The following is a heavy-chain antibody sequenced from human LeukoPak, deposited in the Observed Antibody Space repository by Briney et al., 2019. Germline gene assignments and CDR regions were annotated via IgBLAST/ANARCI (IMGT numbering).Heavy chain of an antibody. Sequence: SETLSLTCAVYGGSFSGYYWSWIRQPPGKGLEWIGEINHSGSTNYNPSLKSRVTISVDTSKNQFSLKLSSVTAADTAVYYCAKDPTHYRVWDYYETIGLSYWGQGTLVTVSS. CDR3: AKDPTHYRVWDYYETIGLSY. D-gene: IGHD3-22*01. CDR1: GGSFSGYY. CDR2: INHSGST. J-gene: IGHJ4*02. V-gene: IGHV4-34*01.